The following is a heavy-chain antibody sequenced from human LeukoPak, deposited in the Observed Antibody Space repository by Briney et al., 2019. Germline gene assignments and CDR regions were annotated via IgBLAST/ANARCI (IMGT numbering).Heavy chain of an antibody. J-gene: IGHJ5*02. D-gene: IGHD3-22*01. Sequence: GGSLRLSCAASGFTFSAYAMHWVRQAPGKGLEWVSVISSVTSSDGSDKNYAESVRGRVTIPRDNSKNTLYLEMNSLRVEDTAVYYCARDLGQYYDTSDNWFDPWGQGTLVTVSS. CDR3: ARDLGQYYDTSDNWFDP. V-gene: IGHV3-30*04. CDR1: GFTFSAYA. CDR2: TSSDGSDK.